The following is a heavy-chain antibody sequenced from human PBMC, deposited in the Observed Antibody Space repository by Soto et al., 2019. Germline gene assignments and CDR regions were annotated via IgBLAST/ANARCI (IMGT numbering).Heavy chain of an antibody. Sequence: QVQLQESGPGLVKPSETLSLTCTVSGGSMSPYYWSWIRQPPGKGLEWIGYIYYSGSTNYNPSLQSRVTISVDTSKSQFSLKLSSVTAADTAVYYCARVLHRANSKPYYFDYWGRGTLLTVSP. CDR1: GGSMSPYY. J-gene: IGHJ4*02. CDR2: IYYSGST. D-gene: IGHD7-27*01. CDR3: ARVLHRANSKPYYFDY. V-gene: IGHV4-59*01.